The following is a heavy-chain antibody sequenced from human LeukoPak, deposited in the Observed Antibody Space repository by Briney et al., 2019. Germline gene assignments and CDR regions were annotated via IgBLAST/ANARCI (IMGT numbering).Heavy chain of an antibody. J-gene: IGHJ4*02. Sequence: SETLSLTCAVYGGSFSGYYWSWIRQPPGKGLEWIGEIHHSGSTNYNPSLKSRVTISVDMSKNQFSLKLSSVTAADTAVYYCARGRGFYDSSGYYLHFDYWGQGTLVTVSS. CDR2: IHHSGST. CDR1: GGSFSGYY. D-gene: IGHD3-22*01. V-gene: IGHV4-34*01. CDR3: ARGRGFYDSSGYYLHFDY.